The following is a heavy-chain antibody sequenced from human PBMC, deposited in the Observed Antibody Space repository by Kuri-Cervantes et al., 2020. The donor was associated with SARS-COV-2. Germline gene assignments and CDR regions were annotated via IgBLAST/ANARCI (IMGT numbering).Heavy chain of an antibody. D-gene: IGHD3-10*01. CDR2: INHSGST. CDR3: ARGRYYYGSGSPNFDY. J-gene: IGHJ4*02. CDR1: GGSFSGYY. Sequence: GSLRLSCAVYGGSFSGYYWSWIRQPPGKGLEWIGEINHSGSTNYNPSLKSRVTISVDTSKNQFSLKLSSVTAADTAVYYCARGRYYYGSGSPNFDYWGQGTLVTVSS. V-gene: IGHV4-34*01.